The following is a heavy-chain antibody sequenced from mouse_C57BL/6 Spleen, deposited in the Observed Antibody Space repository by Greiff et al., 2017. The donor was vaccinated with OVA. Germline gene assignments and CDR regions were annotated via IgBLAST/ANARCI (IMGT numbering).Heavy chain of an antibody. CDR2: ISYDGSN. D-gene: IGHD2-5*01. CDR3: ARDSNYEGYFDV. CDR1: GYSITSGYY. Sequence: EVKVEESGPGLVKPSQSLSLTCSVTGYSITSGYYWNWIRQFPGNKLEWMGYISYDGSNNYNPSLKNRISITRDTSKNQFFLKLNSVTTEDTATYYCARDSNYEGYFDVWGTGTTVTVSS. J-gene: IGHJ1*03. V-gene: IGHV3-6*01.